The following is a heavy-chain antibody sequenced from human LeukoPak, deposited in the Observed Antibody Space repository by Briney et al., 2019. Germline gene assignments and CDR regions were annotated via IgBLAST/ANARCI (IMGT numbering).Heavy chain of an antibody. J-gene: IGHJ4*02. V-gene: IGHV3-74*01. Sequence: PGGSLRLSCAASGFTFRTYWMHWVRQAPGKGLVWVSRISGDGSSTSYADSVKGRFTISRDNAKNTLYLQMNSLRAEDTAVYYCARALDIVVVNDYWGQGTLVTVSS. CDR2: ISGDGSST. D-gene: IGHD2-15*01. CDR1: GFTFRTYW. CDR3: ARALDIVVVNDY.